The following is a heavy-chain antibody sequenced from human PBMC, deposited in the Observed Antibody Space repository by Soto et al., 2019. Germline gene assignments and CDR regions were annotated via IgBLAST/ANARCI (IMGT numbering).Heavy chain of an antibody. CDR2: ISKDGSNK. J-gene: IGHJ4*02. V-gene: IGHV3-30-3*01. D-gene: IGHD2-21*02. Sequence: QVQLVESGGGVVQPGRSLRLSCAASGFTFSSYVMHWVRQAPGKGLEWVVVISKDGSNKHYADSVKGRFTISRDNSKNTLYLQMYSLRAEDTAVYYCARSYCGDDCALDYWGQGTLVTV. CDR1: GFTFSSYV. CDR3: ARSYCGDDCALDY.